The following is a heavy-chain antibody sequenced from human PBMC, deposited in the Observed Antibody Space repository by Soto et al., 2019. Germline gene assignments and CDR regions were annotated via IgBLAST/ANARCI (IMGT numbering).Heavy chain of an antibody. CDR1: GYTFTGYY. J-gene: IGHJ4*02. V-gene: IGHV1-2*04. D-gene: IGHD6-13*01. CDR2: INPNSGGT. CDR3: ARTGPHSSSGYSDDY. Sequence: ASVKVSCKASGYTFTGYYMHWVPQPPGQGLEWMGWINPNSGGTNFAQKFQGWVTMPRDTSISTVYMELTRLTSDDTAVYYCARTGPHSSSGYSDDYWGQGTLVTVSS.